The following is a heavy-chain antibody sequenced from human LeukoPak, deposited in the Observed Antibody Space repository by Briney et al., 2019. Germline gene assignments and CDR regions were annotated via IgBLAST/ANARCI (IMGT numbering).Heavy chain of an antibody. J-gene: IGHJ4*02. CDR3: VRDMGYYDKV. Sequence: GGSLRLSCAPSGFTFSTYWMHWVRQVPGKGLVWVSRIHSDGSSTNYADSVKGRFTISRDNAKNTLYLQMNSLRAEDTAVYYCVRDMGYYDKVWGQGTLVTVSS. CDR1: GFTFSTYW. V-gene: IGHV3-74*01. D-gene: IGHD3-22*01. CDR2: IHSDGSST.